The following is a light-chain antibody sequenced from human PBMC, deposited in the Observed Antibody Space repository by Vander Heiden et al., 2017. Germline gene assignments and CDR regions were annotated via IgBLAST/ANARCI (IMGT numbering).Light chain of an antibody. Sequence: DIQMTQSPSSLSASVGDRVTITCRASQSISSYLNWYQQKPGKAPKLLIYAASSLQSGVPSRFSGSGPGTDFTLTISSLQPEDFATYYCQQSDSTPPITFGQGTQLEIK. V-gene: IGKV1-39*01. CDR2: AAS. CDR3: QQSDSTPPIT. J-gene: IGKJ5*01. CDR1: QSISSY.